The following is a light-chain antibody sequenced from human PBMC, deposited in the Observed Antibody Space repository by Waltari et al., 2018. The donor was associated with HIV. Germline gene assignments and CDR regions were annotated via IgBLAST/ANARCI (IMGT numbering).Light chain of an antibody. CDR2: TNN. V-gene: IGLV1-44*01. CDR1: RSNIGSNA. CDR3: AAWDDSLNGYV. Sequence: QSVLTQSPSASGTPGQRVTISCSGSRSNIGSNAVDWYQTLPGTAPKLLIQTNNQRPSGIPDRFSGSKAGTSASLAISGLQSEDESDYYCAAWDDSLNGYVFGSGTKVTVL. J-gene: IGLJ1*01.